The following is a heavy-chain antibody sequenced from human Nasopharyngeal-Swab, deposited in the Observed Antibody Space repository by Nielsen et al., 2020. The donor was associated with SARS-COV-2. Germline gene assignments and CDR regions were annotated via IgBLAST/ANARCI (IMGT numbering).Heavy chain of an antibody. Sequence: GGSLRLSCAAPGFTFSDYYMSWIRQAPGKGLEWVSYISSSGSTIYYADSVKGRFTISRDNAKNSLYLQMNSLRAEDTAVYYCARDRGSKDYGGKEAYWYFDLWGRGTLVTVS. V-gene: IGHV3-11*01. J-gene: IGHJ2*01. CDR3: ARDRGSKDYGGKEAYWYFDL. CDR2: ISSSGSTI. CDR1: GFTFSDYY. D-gene: IGHD4-23*01.